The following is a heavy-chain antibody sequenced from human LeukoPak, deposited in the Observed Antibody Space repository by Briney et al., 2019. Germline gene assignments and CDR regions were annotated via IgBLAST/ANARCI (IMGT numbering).Heavy chain of an antibody. V-gene: IGHV3-21*01. CDR3: AREVVTDFDY. Sequence: GGSLRLSCTASGFTFSSYSLNWVRQAPGKGLEWVSSVSTGSNYTYYADSVKGRFTISRDNDKNSLYLQMNSLRAEDTAVYYCAREVVTDFDYWGQGTLVTVSS. D-gene: IGHD3-22*01. J-gene: IGHJ4*02. CDR1: GFTFSSYS. CDR2: VSTGSNYT.